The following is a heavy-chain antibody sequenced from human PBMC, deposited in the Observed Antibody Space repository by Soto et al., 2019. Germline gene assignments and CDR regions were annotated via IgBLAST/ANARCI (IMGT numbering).Heavy chain of an antibody. CDR1: GFSVNSDYYY. D-gene: IGHD6-6*01. CDR3: AREYSNSPEAFDL. J-gene: IGHJ4*02. V-gene: IGHV4-61*01. Sequence: ETLSLTCTVSGFSVNSDYYYWTWIRQPPGKGLEWIGYIYYSGRTNYNPSLKSRVTISVDASRNQFSLKLSSVTAADTAVFYCAREYSNSPEAFDLWGQGTLVTVSS. CDR2: IYYSGRT.